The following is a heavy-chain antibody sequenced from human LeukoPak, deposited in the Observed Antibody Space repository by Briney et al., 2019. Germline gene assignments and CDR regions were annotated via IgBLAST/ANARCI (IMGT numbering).Heavy chain of an antibody. CDR1: GYTLTELS. CDR3: ASASSWYGFRFDP. CDR2: FDPEDGET. D-gene: IGHD6-13*01. J-gene: IGHJ5*02. Sequence: ASVKVSCKVSGYTLTELSMHWVRQAPGKGLEWMGGFDPEDGETIYAQKFQGRVTMTEDTSTDTAYMELSSLRSEDTAVYYCASASSWYGFRFDPWGQGTLDTVSS. V-gene: IGHV1-24*01.